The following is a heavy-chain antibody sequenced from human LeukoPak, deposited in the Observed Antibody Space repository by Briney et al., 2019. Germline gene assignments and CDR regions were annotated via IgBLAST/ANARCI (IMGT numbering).Heavy chain of an antibody. V-gene: IGHV4-59*12. CDR3: ARERATYYYGSGSYYDY. D-gene: IGHD3-10*01. CDR1: GGSISSYY. CDR2: IYYSGST. Sequence: PSETLSLTCTVSGGSISSYYWSWIRQPPGKGLEWIGCIYYSGSTNYNPSLKSRVTISVDTSKNQFSLKLSSVTAADTAVYYCARERATYYYGSGSYYDYWGQGTLVTVSS. J-gene: IGHJ4*02.